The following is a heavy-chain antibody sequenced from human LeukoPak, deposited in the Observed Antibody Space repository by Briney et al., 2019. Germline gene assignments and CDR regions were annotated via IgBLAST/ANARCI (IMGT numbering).Heavy chain of an antibody. J-gene: IGHJ4*02. CDR1: GFTYSDSY. Sequence: GGSLRLSCAASGFTYSDSYMSWIRQSPGKGLEWVSHISGSGHIIYYADSMKGRFTISRDNAKNPLYLQMNSLRAEDTAVYYCASGGGSVAAWRWGQGTLVTVSS. D-gene: IGHD2-15*01. V-gene: IGHV3-11*01. CDR3: ASGGGSVAAWR. CDR2: ISGSGHII.